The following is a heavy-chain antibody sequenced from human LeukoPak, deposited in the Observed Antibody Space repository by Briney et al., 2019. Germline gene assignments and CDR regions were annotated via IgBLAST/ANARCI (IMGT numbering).Heavy chain of an antibody. CDR2: IRDTGET. V-gene: IGHV3-66*03. D-gene: IGHD7-27*01. J-gene: IGHJ5*02. Sequence: GGSLRLSCAASEFLVSNYYMSWVRQAPGKGLEWVSLIRDTGETFYIDSVKGRFTISRDDSKNTVYLQMKRLRVEDTAVYFCARDRAATQHWGEYDTWGQGTLVTVSS. CDR3: ARDRAATQHWGEYDT. CDR1: EFLVSNYY.